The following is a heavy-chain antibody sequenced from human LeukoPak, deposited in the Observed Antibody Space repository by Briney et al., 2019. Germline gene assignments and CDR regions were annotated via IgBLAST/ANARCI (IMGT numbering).Heavy chain of an antibody. CDR1: GFTFSSYA. CDR2: ISGSGGST. Sequence: GGSLRLSCAASGFTFSSYAMSWVRQAPGKGLEWVPAISGSGGSTYYADSVKGRFTISRDNSKNTLYLQMNSLRAEDTAVYYCAKDRPPKTYYYDSSGYYYDAFDIWGQGTMVTVSS. CDR3: AKDRPPKTYYYDSSGYYYDAFDI. D-gene: IGHD3-22*01. J-gene: IGHJ3*02. V-gene: IGHV3-23*01.